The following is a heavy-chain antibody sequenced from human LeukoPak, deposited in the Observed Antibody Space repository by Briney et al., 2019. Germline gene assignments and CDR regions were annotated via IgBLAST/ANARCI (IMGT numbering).Heavy chain of an antibody. Sequence: SETLSLTCTVSGGSISSSSYHWGWIRQPPGKGLEWIGSIYYSGSTYYNPSLKSRVTISVDTSKNQFSLKLSSVTAADTAVYYCASEKDIVVVPAAMPAGMDVWGQGTTVTVSS. CDR1: GGSISSSSYH. J-gene: IGHJ6*02. D-gene: IGHD2-2*01. V-gene: IGHV4-39*01. CDR2: IYYSGST. CDR3: ASEKDIVVVPAAMPAGMDV.